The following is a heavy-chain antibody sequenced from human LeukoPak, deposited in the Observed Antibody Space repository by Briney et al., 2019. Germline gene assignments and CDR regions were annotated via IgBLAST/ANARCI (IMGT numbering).Heavy chain of an antibody. Sequence: PGGSLRLSCAASGFTFSSYAMSWVRQAPGKGLEWVSAISGSGGSTYYADSVKGRFTISRDNSKNTLYLQMNSLRAEDTAVYYCAKDPHTYYGSGSYYKGGFDYWGQGTLVTVSS. D-gene: IGHD3-10*01. CDR1: GFTFSSYA. J-gene: IGHJ4*02. V-gene: IGHV3-23*01. CDR2: ISGSGGST. CDR3: AKDPHTYYGSGSYYKGGFDY.